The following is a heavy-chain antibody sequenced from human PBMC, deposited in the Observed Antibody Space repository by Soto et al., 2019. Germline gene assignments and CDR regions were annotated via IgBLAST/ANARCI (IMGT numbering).Heavy chain of an antibody. CDR3: AREENGGNGYNYYGMDV. Sequence: ASVKVSFKATGSTFTNYYIYWVRQAPGQGLEWMGIINPIGGSTKHAQKFQGRVTMTRDTSTNTVYMDLSSLRSEDTAIYYCAREENGGNGYNYYGMDVWGQGTTVTVSS. CDR1: GSTFTNYY. D-gene: IGHD3-16*01. J-gene: IGHJ6*02. CDR2: INPIGGST. V-gene: IGHV1-46*01.